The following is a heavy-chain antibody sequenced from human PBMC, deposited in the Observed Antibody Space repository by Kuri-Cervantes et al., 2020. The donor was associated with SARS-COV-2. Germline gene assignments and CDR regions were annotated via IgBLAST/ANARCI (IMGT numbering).Heavy chain of an antibody. Sequence: GSLRLSCTVSGGSISSYYWSWIRQPPGKGLEWIGYIYYSGSTNYNPSLKSRVTISVDTSKNQFSLKLSSVTAADMAVYYCARWPSWSGSIDYWGQGTLVTVSS. CDR2: IYYSGST. D-gene: IGHD3-3*01. CDR1: GGSISSYY. CDR3: ARWPSWSGSIDY. V-gene: IGHV4-59*01. J-gene: IGHJ4*02.